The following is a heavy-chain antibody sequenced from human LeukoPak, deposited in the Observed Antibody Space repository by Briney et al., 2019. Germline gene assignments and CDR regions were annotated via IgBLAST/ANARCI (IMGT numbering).Heavy chain of an antibody. CDR3: ARGDDYSNYQYYYYMDV. D-gene: IGHD4-11*01. Sequence: SETLSLTCAVYGGSFSGYYWSWIRQPPGKGLEWIGEINHSGSTNYNSSLKSRVTISVDTSKNQFSLKLSSVTAADTAVYYCARGDDYSNYQYYYYMDVWGKGTTVTVSS. J-gene: IGHJ6*03. CDR1: GGSFSGYY. CDR2: INHSGST. V-gene: IGHV4-34*01.